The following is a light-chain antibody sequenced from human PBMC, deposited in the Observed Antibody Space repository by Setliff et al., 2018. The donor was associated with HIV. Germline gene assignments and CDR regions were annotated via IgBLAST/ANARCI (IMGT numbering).Light chain of an antibody. CDR1: SSDVGRYNL. CDR2: QAS. V-gene: IGLV2-23*01. J-gene: IGLJ1*01. CDR3: CSNTGSNSYV. Sequence: LTQPASVSGSPGQSITISCTGTSSDVGRYNLVSWYQQHPGKAPKLMIYQASKRPSGVSNRFSGSKSGNTASLTISGLQAEDEADYYCCSNTGSNSYVFGTGTKVTVL.